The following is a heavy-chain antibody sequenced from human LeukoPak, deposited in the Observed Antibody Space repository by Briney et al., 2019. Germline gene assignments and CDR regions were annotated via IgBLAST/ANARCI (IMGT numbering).Heavy chain of an antibody. CDR3: AKVGLRLGGDY. CDR2: ISGSGGST. CDR1: GFTFSSYA. Sequence: GGSLRLSCAASGFTFSSYAMSWVRQPPGKGLEWVAAISGSGGSTYYADTVKGRFTISRDNSKSTLYLQMNSLRAEDTSVYYCAKVGLRLGGDYWGQGTLVSVPS. D-gene: IGHD4-17*01. J-gene: IGHJ4*02. V-gene: IGHV3-23*01.